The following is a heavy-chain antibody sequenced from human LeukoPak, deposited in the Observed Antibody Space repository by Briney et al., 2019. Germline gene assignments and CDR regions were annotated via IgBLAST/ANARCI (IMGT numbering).Heavy chain of an antibody. D-gene: IGHD6-19*01. CDR2: INPNSGGT. CDR3: ARDDIAVAGRGNWFDP. J-gene: IGHJ5*02. Sequence: ASVKVSCTASGYTFTGYYMHWVRQAPGQGLEWMGWINPNSGGTNYAQKFQGRVTMTRDTSISTAYMELSRLRTDDTAVYYCARDDIAVAGRGNWFDPWGQGTLVTVSS. V-gene: IGHV1-2*02. CDR1: GYTFTGYY.